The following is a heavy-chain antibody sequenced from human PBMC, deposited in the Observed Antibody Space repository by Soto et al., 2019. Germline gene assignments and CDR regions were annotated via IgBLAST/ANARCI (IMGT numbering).Heavy chain of an antibody. CDR1: GYTFTSYG. Sequence: QVQLVKSGAEVKKPGASVKVSCKASGYTFTSYGISWVRQAPGQGLEWMGWISASNGNTKYAQNLQGRVTMTTDTSTSTADMELRSLRSDDTSVYYCARDQAMAQFDYWGQGTLVTVSS. CDR2: ISASNGNT. D-gene: IGHD5-18*01. J-gene: IGHJ4*02. V-gene: IGHV1-18*01. CDR3: ARDQAMAQFDY.